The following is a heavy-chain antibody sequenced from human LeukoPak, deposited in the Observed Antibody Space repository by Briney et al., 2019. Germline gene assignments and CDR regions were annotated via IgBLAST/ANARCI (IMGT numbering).Heavy chain of an antibody. CDR1: GFTFSNAW. J-gene: IGHJ4*02. CDR2: IKSKTDGGTT. Sequence: GGSLRLSCAASGFTFSNAWMSWVRQAPGKGLEWVGRIKSKTDGGTTDYAAPVKGRFTISRDDSKNTLYLQMNSLKTEDTAVYYCTTDCSGGSCYAFDYWGQGTLVTVSS. CDR3: TTDCSGGSCYAFDY. V-gene: IGHV3-15*01. D-gene: IGHD2-15*01.